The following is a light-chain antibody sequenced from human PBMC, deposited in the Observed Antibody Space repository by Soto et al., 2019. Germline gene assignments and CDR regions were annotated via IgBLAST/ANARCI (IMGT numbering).Light chain of an antibody. CDR2: VTS. Sequence: DLQMTQSPASLSASVGDRVTVTCRPSQNITKFLNWYQEKPGQAPKVLIYVTSNLENGVPSRFSGSGSGTEFTLTISSLQPEDFATYYCQQTYSAPGTFGQGTRVEV. CDR3: QQTYSAPGT. J-gene: IGKJ1*01. CDR1: QNITKF. V-gene: IGKV1-39*01.